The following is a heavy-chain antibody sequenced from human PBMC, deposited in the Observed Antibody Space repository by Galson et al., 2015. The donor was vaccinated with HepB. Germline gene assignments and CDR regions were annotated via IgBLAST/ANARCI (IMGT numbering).Heavy chain of an antibody. CDR1: GYTFSRYG. D-gene: IGHD6-19*01. CDR3: ATGYSSGWTYDY. CDR2: ISAFNNNT. Sequence: QSGAEVKKPGASVRVSCQSSGYTFSRYGISWVRQAPGQGLEWMGWISAFNNNTHYAQKFQGRVTLTTDTSTSTAYMELRSLRSDDTAVYYCATGYSSGWTYDYWGQGTLVTVSS. V-gene: IGHV1-18*04. J-gene: IGHJ4*02.